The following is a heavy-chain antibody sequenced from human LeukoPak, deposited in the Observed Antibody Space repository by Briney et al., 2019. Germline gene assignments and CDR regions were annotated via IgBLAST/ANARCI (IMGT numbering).Heavy chain of an antibody. D-gene: IGHD1-26*01. CDR1: GGSISSYF. Sequence: SETLSLTCTVSGGSISSYFWSWIRQPAGKGLEWIGRIYTSGSTNHNPSLKSRVTMSIDTSKNQFSLKLTSVTAADTAVYYCARQRDSGSYLDLHYWGQGTLVTVSS. J-gene: IGHJ4*02. V-gene: IGHV4-4*07. CDR3: ARQRDSGSYLDLHY. CDR2: IYTSGST.